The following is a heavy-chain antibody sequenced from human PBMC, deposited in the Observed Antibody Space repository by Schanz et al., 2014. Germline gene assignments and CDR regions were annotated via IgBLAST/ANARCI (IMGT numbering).Heavy chain of an antibody. CDR1: GFTFSSYS. J-gene: IGHJ1*01. CDR2: IATSSSTR. D-gene: IGHD3-10*01. V-gene: IGHV3-48*01. CDR3: ASGVHVSSLQKGLQF. Sequence: EVQLVESGGGLVKPGGSLRLSCAASGFTFSSYSMNWVRQAPGKGLEWVSYIATSSSTRHYADSVKGRVTISRDNAKNSVSLQMRRLRVEDTAVYYCASGVHVSSLQKGLQFWGRGTLXIVSS.